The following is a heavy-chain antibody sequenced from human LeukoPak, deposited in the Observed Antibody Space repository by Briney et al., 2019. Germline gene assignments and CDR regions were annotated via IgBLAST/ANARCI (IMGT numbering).Heavy chain of an antibody. V-gene: IGHV3-30*18. CDR2: ISHDGSKK. J-gene: IGHJ3*02. CDR1: GFIFSSYG. D-gene: IGHD3-16*01. Sequence: GRSLRLSCAASGFIFSSYGMHWVRQAPGKGLEWLAAISHDGSKKYYADSVNGRFTISRDNSKNTLWLQMNSLRAEDTAVYYCAKWDYAGMTRAFDIWGQGTLVTFSS. CDR3: AKWDYAGMTRAFDI.